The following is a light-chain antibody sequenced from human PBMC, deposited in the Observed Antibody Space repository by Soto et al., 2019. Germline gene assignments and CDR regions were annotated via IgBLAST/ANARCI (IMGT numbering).Light chain of an antibody. J-gene: IGLJ1*01. CDR1: SSDVGGYNY. V-gene: IGLV2-14*01. CDR2: DVS. Sequence: QSALTQPASVSGSPGQSITISCTGTSSDVGGYNYVSWYQQHPGKAPKFMIYDVSNRPSGVSNRFPGSKSGNTASLTISGLQAEDEADYYCCSYTTSNTRQIVFGTGTKVTVL. CDR3: CSYTTSNTRQIV.